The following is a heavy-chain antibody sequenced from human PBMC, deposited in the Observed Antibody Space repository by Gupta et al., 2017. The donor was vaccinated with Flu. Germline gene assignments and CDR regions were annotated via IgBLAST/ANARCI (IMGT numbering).Heavy chain of an antibody. Sequence: RQAPGQGLGWMGWITSYNGNTNYAQKFQGRVTMTTDTSASTAYMELRSLRSDDTAVYYCARAGIVATVLWFDPWGQGTLVTVSS. CDR2: ITSYNGNT. J-gene: IGHJ5*02. D-gene: IGHD5-12*01. CDR3: ARAGIVATVLWFDP. V-gene: IGHV1-18*01.